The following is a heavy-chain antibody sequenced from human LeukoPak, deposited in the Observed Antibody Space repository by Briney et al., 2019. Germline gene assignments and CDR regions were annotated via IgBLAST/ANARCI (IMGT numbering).Heavy chain of an antibody. D-gene: IGHD1-1*01. CDR3: ARTNDGDYYYGMDV. CDR2: IYYSGST. Sequence: SETLSLTCTVSGGSISSYYWSRIRQPPGKGLEWIGYIYYSGSTNYNPSLKSRVTISVDTSKNQFSLKLSSVTAADTAVCYCARTNDGDYYYGMDVWGQGTTVTVSS. CDR1: GGSISSYY. V-gene: IGHV4-59*01. J-gene: IGHJ6*02.